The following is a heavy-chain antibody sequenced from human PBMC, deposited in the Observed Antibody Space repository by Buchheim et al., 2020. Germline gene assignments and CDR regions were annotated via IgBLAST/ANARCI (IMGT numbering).Heavy chain of an antibody. CDR3: VRDLDGGNFWFDP. CDR1: GGSVSSGSYY. J-gene: IGHJ5*02. D-gene: IGHD2-21*01. Sequence: QVQLQESGPGLVKPSETLSLTCTVSGGSVSSGSYYWSWIRQPPGKGLEWIGYIYYSGSTNYNPSLKSRVTMSVATSKNQFSLKLSSVTAADTAVYYCVRDLDGGNFWFDPWGQGTL. CDR2: IYYSGST. V-gene: IGHV4-61*01.